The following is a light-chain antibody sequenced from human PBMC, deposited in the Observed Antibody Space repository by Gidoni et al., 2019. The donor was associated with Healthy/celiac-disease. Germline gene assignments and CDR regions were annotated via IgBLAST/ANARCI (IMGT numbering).Light chain of an antibody. J-gene: IGLJ2*01. CDR3: QVWDSSSDHVV. CDR2: YDS. Sequence: SSLLTHPPSASVAPGKTARITCGENNIGSKSVHWYQQKPGQAPVLVIYYDSDRPSGIPERFSGSNSGNTATLTISRVEAGDEADYYCQVWDSSSDHVVFGGGTKLTVL. CDR1: NIGSKS. V-gene: IGLV3-21*04.